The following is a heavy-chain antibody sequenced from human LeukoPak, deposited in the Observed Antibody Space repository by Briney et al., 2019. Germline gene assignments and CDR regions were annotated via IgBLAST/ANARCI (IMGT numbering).Heavy chain of an antibody. CDR2: ISSSSSYI. CDR3: AKSGGSRKLSGYYYMDV. J-gene: IGHJ6*03. V-gene: IGHV3-21*04. CDR1: GFTFSSYS. D-gene: IGHD2-15*01. Sequence: GGSLRLSCAASGFTFSSYSMNWVRQAPGKGLEWVSSISSSSSYIYYADSVKGRFTISRDNAKNSLYLQMNSLRTEDTALYYCAKSGGSRKLSGYYYMDVWGKGTTVTISS.